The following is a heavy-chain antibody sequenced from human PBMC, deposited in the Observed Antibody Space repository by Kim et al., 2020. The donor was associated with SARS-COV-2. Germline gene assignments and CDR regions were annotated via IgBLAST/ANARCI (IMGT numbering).Heavy chain of an antibody. V-gene: IGHV3-7*01. Sequence: DSVKDRFTISRDNAKQSLYLKMNFLRVEDTAVYYCARESWSDGYQNLDYWGQGTLVTVSS. J-gene: IGHJ4*02. CDR3: ARESWSDGYQNLDY. D-gene: IGHD5-18*01.